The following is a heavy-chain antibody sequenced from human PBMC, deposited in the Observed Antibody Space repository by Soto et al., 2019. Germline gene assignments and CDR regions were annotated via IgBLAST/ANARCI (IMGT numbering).Heavy chain of an antibody. CDR1: GGSISSYY. Sequence: QVQLQESGPGLVKPSETLSLTCTVSGGSISSYYWSWIRQPPGKGLEWIGYIYYSGSTNYNPSLKSRVTISVDTSKNQFSLKLSSVTAADTAVYYCASRNWQWLAGFDYWGQGTLVTVSS. J-gene: IGHJ4*02. D-gene: IGHD6-19*01. CDR3: ASRNWQWLAGFDY. V-gene: IGHV4-59*08. CDR2: IYYSGST.